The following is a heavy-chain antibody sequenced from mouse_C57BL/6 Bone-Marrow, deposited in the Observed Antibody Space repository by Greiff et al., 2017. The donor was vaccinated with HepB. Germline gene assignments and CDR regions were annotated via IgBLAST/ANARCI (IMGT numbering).Heavy chain of an antibody. CDR3: ARRPDYGRGMDY. D-gene: IGHD1-1*01. CDR1: GYAFSSSW. V-gene: IGHV1-82*01. J-gene: IGHJ4*01. Sequence: QVQLQQSGPELVKPGASVKISCKASGYAFSSSWMNWVKQRPGKGLEWIGRIYPGDGDTNYNGKFKGKATLTADKSYSTAYMQLSSLTSEDSAVYFCARRPDYGRGMDYWGQGTSVTVSS. CDR2: IYPGDGDT.